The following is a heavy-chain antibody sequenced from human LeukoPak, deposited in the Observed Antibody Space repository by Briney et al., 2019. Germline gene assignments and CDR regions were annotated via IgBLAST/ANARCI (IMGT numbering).Heavy chain of an antibody. V-gene: IGHV3-72*01. Sequence: PGGSLRLSCAASGFTFSDHYMDWVRQAPGKGLEWVWRTRNKAKSYTTEYAASVTGRFTISRDDSKTSLYLKMNSLKTEDTAVYYCARGATGATNYYYGMDVWGQGTTVTVSS. CDR2: TRNKAKSYTT. CDR3: ARGATGATNYYYGMDV. J-gene: IGHJ6*02. CDR1: GFTFSDHY. D-gene: IGHD1-7*01.